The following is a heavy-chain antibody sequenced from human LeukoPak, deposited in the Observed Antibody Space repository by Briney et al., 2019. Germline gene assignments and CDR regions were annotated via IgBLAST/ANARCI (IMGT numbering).Heavy chain of an antibody. CDR1: GFTVANDR. J-gene: IGHJ4*02. D-gene: IGHD3-10*01. V-gene: IGHV3-53*01. CDR3: VRERFGAIVEN. Sequence: GGSLRLSCAASGFTVANDRMSWVRQPPGKGLEWVSTVYGGGNTAYTDSVKGRFTISRDTSKNALLLQMNSLRAEDTAVYFCVRERFGAIVENWGQGALVIVSS. CDR2: VYGGGNT.